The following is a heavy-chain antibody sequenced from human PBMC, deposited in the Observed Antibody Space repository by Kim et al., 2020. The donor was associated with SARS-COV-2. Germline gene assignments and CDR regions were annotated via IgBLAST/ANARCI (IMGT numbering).Heavy chain of an antibody. CDR3: ARVLLIAARHLEVDY. J-gene: IGHJ4*02. V-gene: IGHV4-39*01. Sequence: PSLQSRVTISVDTSKNQFSLKLSSVTAADTAVYYCARVLLIAARHLEVDYWGQGTLVTVSS. D-gene: IGHD6-6*01.